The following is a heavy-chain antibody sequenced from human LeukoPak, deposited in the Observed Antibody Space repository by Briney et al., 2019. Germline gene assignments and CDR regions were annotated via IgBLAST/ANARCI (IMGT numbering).Heavy chain of an antibody. CDR1: GYTFTSHG. Sequence: ASVKVSCKAAGYTFTSHGFIWLRQAPGQGLEWMGWITVNNGYTKYAQELQGRVTMTTDTSTSTAYMELRSLRSNDTAVYYCAKVHCISTNCNHIWTYFDYWGQGTLVTVSS. J-gene: IGHJ4*02. CDR3: AKVHCISTNCNHIWTYFDY. V-gene: IGHV1-18*01. CDR2: ITVNNGYT. D-gene: IGHD2-2*01.